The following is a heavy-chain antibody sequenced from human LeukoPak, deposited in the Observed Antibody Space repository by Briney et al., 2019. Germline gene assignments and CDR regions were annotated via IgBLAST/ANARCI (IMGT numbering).Heavy chain of an antibody. CDR2: INPNSGGT. J-gene: IGHJ4*02. V-gene: IGHV1-2*02. Sequence: ASVKVSCKASGYTFTGYYIHWVRQAPGQGLEWMGWINPNSGGTNYAQKFQGRVTMTRDTSISTAYMELSRLRSDDTAVYYCARSLTGFGELFFDDWGQGTLVIVSS. D-gene: IGHD3-10*02. CDR1: GYTFTGYY. CDR3: ARSLTGFGELFFDD.